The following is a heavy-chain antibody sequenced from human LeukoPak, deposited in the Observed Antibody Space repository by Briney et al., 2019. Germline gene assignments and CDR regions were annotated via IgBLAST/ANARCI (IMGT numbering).Heavy chain of an antibody. V-gene: IGHV4-34*01. J-gene: IGHJ5*02. CDR2: INHSGST. D-gene: IGHD3-10*01. Sequence: SETLSLTCAVYGGSFSGYYWSWIRQPPGKGLEWIGEINHSGSTNYNPSLKSRVTISVDTSKNQFSLKLSSVTAADTAVYYCARDSEYYGLGSYYTYRGFDPWGQGTLVTVSS. CDR1: GGSFSGYY. CDR3: ARDSEYYGLGSYYTYRGFDP.